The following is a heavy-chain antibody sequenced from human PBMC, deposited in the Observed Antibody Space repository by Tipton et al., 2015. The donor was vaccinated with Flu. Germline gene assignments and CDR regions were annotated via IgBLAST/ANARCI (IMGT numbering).Heavy chain of an antibody. CDR2: IFYSGNS. V-gene: IGHV4-39*07. Sequence: TLSLTCAVSGFSIRSSNYYWGWIRQPPGKGLEWIGNIFYSGNSKYNPSLKSRVTMSVETSKNQFSLQLRSVTAADTAVYYCARDPSLGMPDYFDSWGPGNPGHRLL. J-gene: IGHJ4*02. CDR3: ARDPSLGMPDYFDS. D-gene: IGHD2-2*01. CDR1: GFSIRSSNYY.